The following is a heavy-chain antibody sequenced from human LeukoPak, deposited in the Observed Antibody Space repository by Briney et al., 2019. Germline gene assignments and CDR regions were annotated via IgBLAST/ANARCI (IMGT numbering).Heavy chain of an antibody. CDR3: ARDGGTYYDILTGYYSADY. Sequence: GASVKVSCKASGYTFTDYYVHWVRQAPGQGLEWMGWINPNSGVTDYAQKFQGRVTMARDTSISTVYMELRSLRSDDTAVYYCARDGGTYYDILTGYYSADYWGQGTLVTVSS. CDR1: GYTFTDYY. J-gene: IGHJ4*02. D-gene: IGHD3-9*01. V-gene: IGHV1-2*02. CDR2: INPNSGVT.